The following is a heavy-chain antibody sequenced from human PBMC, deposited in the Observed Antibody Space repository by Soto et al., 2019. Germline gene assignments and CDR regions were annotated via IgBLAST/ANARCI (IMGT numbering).Heavy chain of an antibody. CDR1: GYSFTNYW. V-gene: IGHV5-51*01. Sequence: ESLKISCKASGYSFTNYWIGWVRQMPGKGLEWMGITYPRDSDTRYSPSFQGQVTISVDKSISTAYLQWSSLEASDTAIYHCARRDGDYWGQGTLVTVSS. CDR2: TYPRDSDT. CDR3: ARRDGDY. J-gene: IGHJ4*02.